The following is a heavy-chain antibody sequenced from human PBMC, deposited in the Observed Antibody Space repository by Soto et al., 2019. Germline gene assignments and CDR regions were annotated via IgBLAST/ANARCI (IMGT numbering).Heavy chain of an antibody. J-gene: IGHJ5*02. Sequence: SETLSLTCAVSGGSISSGGYSWSWIRQPPGKGLEWIGYIYHSGSTNYNPSLKSRVTISVDTSKNQFSLKLSSVTAADTAVYYCARGGRNYDILKQEGRKFDPWGQGTLVTVSS. CDR2: IYHSGST. CDR1: GGSISSGGYS. V-gene: IGHV4-30-2*01. CDR3: ARGGRNYDILKQEGRKFDP. D-gene: IGHD3-9*01.